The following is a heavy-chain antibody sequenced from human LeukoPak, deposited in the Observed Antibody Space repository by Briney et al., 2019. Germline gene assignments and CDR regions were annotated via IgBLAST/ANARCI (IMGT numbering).Heavy chain of an antibody. J-gene: IGHJ4*02. Sequence: ASVKVSCKASGYTFTGYYVHWVRQAPGQGLEWMGWINPNSGGTNYAQKFQGWVTMTRDTSISTAYMSRLRSDDTAVYYCARASRYFYDGSGFDYWGQGTLVTVSS. V-gene: IGHV1-2*04. D-gene: IGHD3-10*01. CDR3: ARASRYFYDGSGFDY. CDR1: GYTFTGYY. CDR2: INPNSGGT.